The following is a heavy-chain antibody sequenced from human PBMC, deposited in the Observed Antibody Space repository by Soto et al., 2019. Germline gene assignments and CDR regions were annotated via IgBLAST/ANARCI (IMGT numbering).Heavy chain of an antibody. V-gene: IGHV4-31*03. CDR3: ARWRWIQLFAIQGNWFDP. Sequence: SETLSLTCTVSGGSISSGGYYWSWIRQHPGKGLEWIGYIYYSGSTYYNPSLKSRVTISVDTSKNQFSLKLSSVTAADTAVYYCARWRWIQLFAIQGNWFDPWGQGTLVTVSS. CDR1: GGSISSGGYY. J-gene: IGHJ5*02. D-gene: IGHD5-18*01. CDR2: IYYSGST.